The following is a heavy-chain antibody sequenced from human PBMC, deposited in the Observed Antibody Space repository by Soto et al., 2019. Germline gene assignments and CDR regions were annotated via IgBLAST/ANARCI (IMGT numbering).Heavy chain of an antibody. V-gene: IGHV1-3*01. Sequence: QVQLVPSGSEVQKPGASVKVSCKSSGYTFTSYAMHWVRPAPGQRLEWMGWINAGNGNTKYTQKLQGRVTITRDTAGSTAYIELSSLRSEDTAGYYCARAYYRLRSATRWSEYCQHWGRGTLFTVSS. J-gene: IGHJ1*01. CDR3: ARAYYRLRSATRWSEYCQH. CDR1: GYTFTSYA. D-gene: IGHD2-15*01. CDR2: INAGNGNT.